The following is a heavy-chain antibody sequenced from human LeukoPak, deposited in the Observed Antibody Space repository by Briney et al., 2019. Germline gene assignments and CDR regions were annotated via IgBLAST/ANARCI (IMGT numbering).Heavy chain of an antibody. CDR3: ARDIIAVAGKRGKTPTPTETGNY. CDR2: ISSSGSTI. V-gene: IGHV3-11*01. D-gene: IGHD6-19*01. J-gene: IGHJ4*02. CDR1: GFTFSNYA. Sequence: GGSLRLSCAASGFTFSNYAMSWIRQAPGKGLEWVSYISSSGSTIYYADSVKGRFTISRDNAKNSLYLQMNSLRSDDTAVYYCARDIIAVAGKRGKTPTPTETGNYWGQGTLVTVSS.